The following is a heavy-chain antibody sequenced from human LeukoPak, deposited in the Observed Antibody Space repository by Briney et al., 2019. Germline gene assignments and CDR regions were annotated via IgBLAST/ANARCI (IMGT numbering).Heavy chain of an antibody. D-gene: IGHD5-24*01. CDR3: ARGEMATVPSFDY. CDR2: ISYDGSNK. Sequence: GGSLRLSCAASGVTFSSYAMHWVRQAPGKGLEWVAVISYDGSNKYYADSVKGRFTISRDNSKNTLYLQMNSLRAEDTAVYYCARGEMATVPSFDYWGQGTLVTVSS. CDR1: GVTFSSYA. V-gene: IGHV3-30-3*01. J-gene: IGHJ4*02.